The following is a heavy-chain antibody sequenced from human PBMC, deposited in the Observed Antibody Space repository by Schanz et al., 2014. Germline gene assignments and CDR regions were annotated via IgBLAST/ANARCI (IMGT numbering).Heavy chain of an antibody. CDR3: ARIIDGDCPY. CDR2: IIPPLRQT. J-gene: IGHJ4*02. V-gene: IGHV1-69*04. CDR1: GATFNSYA. D-gene: IGHD2-21*02. Sequence: QVRLVQSGAEVKKPGSSVKVSCKSSGATFNSYAFGWVRQAPGQGFEWVGSIIPPLRQTRYAQKFEERVIITADTSTTTVYMDLASLTSDDTAVYFCARIIDGDCPYWGQGTLVTVSS.